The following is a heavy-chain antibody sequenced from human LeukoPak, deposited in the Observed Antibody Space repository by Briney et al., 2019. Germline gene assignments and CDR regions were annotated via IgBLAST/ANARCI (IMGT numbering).Heavy chain of an antibody. CDR1: GGSISSGGYS. CDR3: ARERTSPYGGNLYYFDY. Sequence: SETLSLTCAVSGGSISSGGYSWSWIRQPPGKGLEWIGYIYHSGSTYYNPSLKSRVTISVDRSKNQFSLKLSSVTAADTAVYYCARERTSPYGGNLYYFDYWGQGTLVTVSS. CDR2: IYHSGST. D-gene: IGHD4-23*01. J-gene: IGHJ4*02. V-gene: IGHV4-30-2*01.